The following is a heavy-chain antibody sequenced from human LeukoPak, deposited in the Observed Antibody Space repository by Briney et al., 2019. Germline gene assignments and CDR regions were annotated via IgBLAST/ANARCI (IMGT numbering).Heavy chain of an antibody. V-gene: IGHV3-11*01. Sequence: GSLSLSCAASGFTFSDYYMSWIRPAPGKGLEWVSYISSSGSTIYYADSVKGRFTISRDNAKNSLYLQMNSLRAEDTAVYYCARVSLAGYHDYWGQGTLVTVSS. J-gene: IGHJ4*02. CDR2: ISSSGSTI. CDR1: GFTFSDYY. D-gene: IGHD6-19*01. CDR3: ARVSLAGYHDY.